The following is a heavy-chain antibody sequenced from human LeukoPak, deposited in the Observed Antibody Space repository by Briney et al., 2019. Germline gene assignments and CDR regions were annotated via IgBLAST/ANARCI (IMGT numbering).Heavy chain of an antibody. J-gene: IGHJ4*02. CDR3: ARDPLYSGYDWGAYYFDY. V-gene: IGHV3-21*01. CDR2: ISSSSSYI. CDR1: GFTFSTYT. Sequence: NPGGSLRLSCAASGFTFSTYTMNWVRQAPGKGLEWVSSISSSSSYIYYADSVKGRFTISRDNAKNSLYLQMNSLRAEDTAVYYCARDPLYSGYDWGAYYFDYWGQGTLVTVSS. D-gene: IGHD5-12*01.